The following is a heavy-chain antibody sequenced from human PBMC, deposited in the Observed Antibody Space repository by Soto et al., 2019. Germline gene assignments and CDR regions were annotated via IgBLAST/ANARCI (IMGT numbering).Heavy chain of an antibody. Sequence: QLHLQESGPGLVEPSETLSLTCAVSGGSITSTSYYSGWIRPTPGEGLEWVGSLDYRGNIYYTSSPKSRAPISVDTSTSQFSVNLISATAAASAVYHCARVAALVGAARYWYLDLWGRGARVSV. D-gene: IGHD2-15*01. CDR3: ARVAALVGAARYWYLDL. V-gene: IGHV4-39*01. CDR2: LDYRGNI. J-gene: IGHJ2*01. CDR1: GGSITSTSYY.